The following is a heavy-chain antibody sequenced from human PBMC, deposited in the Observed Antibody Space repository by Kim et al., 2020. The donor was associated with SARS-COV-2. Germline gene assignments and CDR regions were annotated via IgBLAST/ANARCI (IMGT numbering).Heavy chain of an antibody. CDR1: GDSISNDF. CDR3: ARLSNSNSRIRYLYFDL. Sequence: SETLSLTCTVSGDSISNDFWSWIRQPPGKGLEWIGYIYNDGTRNYNPSLKSRLTISLDMSKSQFSLKLVSVTAADTAVYYCARLSNSNSRIRYLYFDLWG. J-gene: IGHJ2*01. V-gene: IGHV4-59*08. D-gene: IGHD4-4*01. CDR2: IYNDGTR.